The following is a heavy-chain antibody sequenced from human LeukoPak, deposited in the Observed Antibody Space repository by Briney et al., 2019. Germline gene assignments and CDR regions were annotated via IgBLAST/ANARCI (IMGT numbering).Heavy chain of an antibody. CDR3: AKEPYMDV. V-gene: IGHV3-9*01. Sequence: PGGSLRQCCGAYGFSFADASIHWVRQATAKVVECVSRLNWYSGIMGYAHSVKCRVTVPRDDAKHSLYHQINSLRTEDASLYYCAKEPYMDVCGKGTTVTVSS. CDR2: LNWYSGIM. CDR1: GFSFADAS. J-gene: IGHJ6*03.